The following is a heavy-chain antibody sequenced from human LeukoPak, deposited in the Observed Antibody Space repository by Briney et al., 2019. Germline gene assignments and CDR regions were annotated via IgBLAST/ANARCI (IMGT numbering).Heavy chain of an antibody. V-gene: IGHV3-7*01. D-gene: IGHD1-26*01. Sequence: GGPLRLSCAVSGSTSSRNFMSWVRQTPEKGLEWVANTNQDGSEKNYVDSVKGRFTISRDNAKNSLFLQMNSLRAEDTAIYYCASGAGWESGYWGQGTLVTVSS. J-gene: IGHJ4*02. CDR3: ASGAGWESGY. CDR2: TNQDGSEK. CDR1: GSTSSRNF.